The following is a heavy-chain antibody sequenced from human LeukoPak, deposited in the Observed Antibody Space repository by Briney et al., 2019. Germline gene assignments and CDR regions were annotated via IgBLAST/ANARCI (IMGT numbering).Heavy chain of an antibody. D-gene: IGHD3-9*01. Sequence: SETLSLTCTVSGGSINSYYWSWIRQSPGRGLEWIGYIYYSGSTKYNPSLKSRVTISVDTSKNQFSLKLSSVTAADTAVYYCARGRPSYDILTGYYSNYFDYWGQGTLVTVSS. CDR2: IYYSGST. CDR1: GGSINSYY. CDR3: ARGRPSYDILTGYYSNYFDY. J-gene: IGHJ4*02. V-gene: IGHV4-59*01.